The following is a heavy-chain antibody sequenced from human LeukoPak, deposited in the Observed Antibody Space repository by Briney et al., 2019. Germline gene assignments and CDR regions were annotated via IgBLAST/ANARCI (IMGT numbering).Heavy chain of an antibody. D-gene: IGHD2-15*01. CDR1: GGSFSGYY. V-gene: IGHV4-34*01. J-gene: IGHJ4*02. CDR2: INHSGST. Sequence: PSETLSFTCAVYGGSFSGYYWSWIRQPPGKGLEWIGEINHSGSTNYNPSLKSRVTISVDTSKNQFSLKLSSVTAADTAVYYCARVVGYCSGGSCYPSDYWGQGTLVTVSS. CDR3: ARVVGYCSGGSCYPSDY.